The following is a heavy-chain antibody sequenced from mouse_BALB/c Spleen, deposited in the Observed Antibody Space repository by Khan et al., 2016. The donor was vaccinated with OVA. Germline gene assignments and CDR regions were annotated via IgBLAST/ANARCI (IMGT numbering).Heavy chain of an antibody. J-gene: IGHJ3*01. D-gene: IGHD1-1*01. Sequence: QVQLKESGAELAKPGASVKMSCKASGYTFTSYWMHWVKQRPGQGLEWIGYINPSTGYSEYNQKFKDKATLTADKSSSTAYMQLSSLTSDDSAVYYCANHGSSSAWFAYWGQGTLVTVPA. V-gene: IGHV1-7*01. CDR3: ANHGSSSAWFAY. CDR2: INPSTGYS. CDR1: GYTFTSYW.